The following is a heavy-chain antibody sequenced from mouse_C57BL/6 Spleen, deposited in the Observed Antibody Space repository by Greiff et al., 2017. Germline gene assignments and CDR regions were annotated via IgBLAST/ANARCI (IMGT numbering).Heavy chain of an antibody. CDR2: IDPSDSYT. D-gene: IGHD2-4*01. J-gene: IGHJ2*01. V-gene: IGHV1-59*01. CDR1: GYTFTSYW. CDR3: ARGDDYDNY. Sequence: QVQLQQPGAELVRPGTSVKLSCKASGYTFTSYWMHWVKQRPGQGLEWIGVIDPSDSYTNYNQKFKGKATLTVDTSSSTAHMQLSSLTSEDSAVYYCARGDDYDNYWGQGTTLTGSS.